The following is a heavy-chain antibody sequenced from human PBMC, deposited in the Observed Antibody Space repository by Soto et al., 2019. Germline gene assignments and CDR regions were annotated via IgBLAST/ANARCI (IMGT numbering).Heavy chain of an antibody. J-gene: IGHJ6*02. V-gene: IGHV1-69*13. CDR2: IIPIFGTA. D-gene: IGHD6-6*01. Sequence: SVKVSCKASGGTFSSYAISWVRQAPGQGLEWMGGIIPIFGTANYAQKFQGRVTITADESTSTAYMELSSLRSEDTAVYYCARASTQTHTDYYYYYGMDVWGQGTTVTVSS. CDR3: ARASTQTHTDYYYYYGMDV. CDR1: GGTFSSYA.